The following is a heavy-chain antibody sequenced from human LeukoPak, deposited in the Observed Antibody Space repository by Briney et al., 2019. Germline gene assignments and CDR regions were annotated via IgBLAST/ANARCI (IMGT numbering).Heavy chain of an antibody. CDR1: GFTVSSNY. D-gene: IGHD3-10*01. Sequence: GGSLRLSCAASGFTVSSNYMSWVRQAPGKGLEWASVIYSGGSTYYADSVKGRFTISRDNAKNSLYLQMNSLRAEDTAVYYCAREKHTITMVRGVLFDYWGQGTLVTVSS. CDR2: IYSGGST. CDR3: AREKHTITMVRGVLFDY. V-gene: IGHV3-66*01. J-gene: IGHJ4*02.